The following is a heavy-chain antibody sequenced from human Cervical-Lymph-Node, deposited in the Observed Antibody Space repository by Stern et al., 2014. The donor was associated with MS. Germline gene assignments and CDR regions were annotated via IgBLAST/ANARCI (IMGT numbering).Heavy chain of an antibody. CDR2: IIPVCGTA. CDR3: ARDSDLGNGGYGMDV. Sequence: QVQLVESGAEVKKPGSSVKVSCKASGGTFSDYAISWVRPAPRQGLEWMGGIIPVCGTANDAQKFQGRVTITADESTSTAYMELSSLRSEDTAVYYCARDSDLGNGGYGMDVWGQGTTITVSS. D-gene: IGHD5-12*01. CDR1: GGTFSDYA. V-gene: IGHV1-69*01. J-gene: IGHJ6*02.